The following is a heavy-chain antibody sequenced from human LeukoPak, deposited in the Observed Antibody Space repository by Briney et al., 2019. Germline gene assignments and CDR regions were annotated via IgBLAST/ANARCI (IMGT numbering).Heavy chain of an antibody. V-gene: IGHV3-48*02. CDR3: SRRFDC. J-gene: IGHJ4*02. CDR2: IDGSGDTI. Sequence: GGSLRLSCAASGFTFSDYSMNWVRQAPGKGLEWVSYIDGSGDTIYYADSVKGRSTISRDNAKNSLDLQMNSLRDEDTAVYYCSRRFDCWGQGTLVTVSS. CDR1: GFTFSDYS.